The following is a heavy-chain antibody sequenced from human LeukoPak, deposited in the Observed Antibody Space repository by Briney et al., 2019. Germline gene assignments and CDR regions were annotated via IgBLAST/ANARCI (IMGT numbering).Heavy chain of an antibody. J-gene: IGHJ5*02. CDR1: GFDFSDHY. Sequence: PGGSLRLSCEASGFDFSDHYMDWIRQAPGKGLEWLSYISKNGKTIYYADSVRGRFTISRDNAKKSVYLQMNSLRAEDTAVYYCATTGLLGDIPWGQGTLVTVSS. CDR3: ATTGLLGDIP. V-gene: IGHV3-11*01. CDR2: ISKNGKTI. D-gene: IGHD2-21*01.